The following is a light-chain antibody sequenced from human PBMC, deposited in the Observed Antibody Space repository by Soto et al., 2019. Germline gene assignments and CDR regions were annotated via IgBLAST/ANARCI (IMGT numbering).Light chain of an antibody. J-gene: IGKJ4*01. V-gene: IGKV3-20*01. Sequence: EIVLTQXXXXLXXXPGEXATLSCRASQSVSSSYLAWYREKPGQAPRLLIYGASSRATGIPDXFXXXXXXXXXXXTISRLEPEDFAVYYCQQYGSSPLTFGGGTKVEXK. CDR1: QSVSSSY. CDR3: QQYGSSPLT. CDR2: GAS.